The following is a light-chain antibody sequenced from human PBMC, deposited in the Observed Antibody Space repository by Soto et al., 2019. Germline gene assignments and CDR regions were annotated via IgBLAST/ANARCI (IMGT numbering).Light chain of an antibody. Sequence: EIVLIQSPSTLSFSPGERSTLSFGASQSVGSYLAWYQHKPGQAPRLLISDASNRATGIPARFSGSGSETDFTLTISSLEPEDSAVYYCQQRSNWPSLTFGGGTKVDI. CDR3: QQRSNWPSLT. J-gene: IGKJ4*01. CDR1: QSVGSY. CDR2: DAS. V-gene: IGKV3-11*01.